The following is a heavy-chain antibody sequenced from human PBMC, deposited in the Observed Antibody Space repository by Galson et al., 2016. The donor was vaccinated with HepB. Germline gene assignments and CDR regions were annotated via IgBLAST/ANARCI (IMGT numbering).Heavy chain of an antibody. CDR2: VYYSGST. CDR3: ASPMEGFTYGCFDS. V-gene: IGHV4-39*01. Sequence: SETLSLTCSVSGVSISSSSYFWGWIRQPPGKGLDYIGSVYYSGSTYYNPSLKSRVTISIDTSKNQFSLKLTSVTATDTAVYYCASPMEGFTYGCFDSWGQGTLVTVSS. J-gene: IGHJ4*02. CDR1: GVSISSSSYF. D-gene: IGHD3-10*01.